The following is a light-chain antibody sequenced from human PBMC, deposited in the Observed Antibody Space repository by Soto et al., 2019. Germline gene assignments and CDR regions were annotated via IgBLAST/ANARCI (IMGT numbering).Light chain of an antibody. CDR1: QGIRDA. CDR3: VQHSDYPFT. J-gene: IGKJ2*01. V-gene: IGKV1-17*01. CDR2: SAS. Sequence: DIQMTQSPSTLSTSVGDRVTITCRASQGIRDALGWYQQKPGKVPKRLIYSASSLQNGVPSRFSGSGSETVFTLTISSLQPEDFATYFCVQHSDYPFTFGRGTKVDIK.